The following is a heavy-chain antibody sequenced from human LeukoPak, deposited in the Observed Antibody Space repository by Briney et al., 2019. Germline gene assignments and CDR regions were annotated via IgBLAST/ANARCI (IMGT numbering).Heavy chain of an antibody. V-gene: IGHV3-74*01. J-gene: IGHJ3*02. Sequence: GGSLRLSCAASGFTFKLYWMHWVRQVPGKRPVWVSRINDDGSDTIYADSVRGRFTIFRDDAKNTVYLQMNSLRAEDTAVYYCAKDLGYDSSGGGLAFDIWGQGTMVTVSS. CDR1: GFTFKLYW. CDR3: AKDLGYDSSGGGLAFDI. D-gene: IGHD3-22*01. CDR2: INDDGSDT.